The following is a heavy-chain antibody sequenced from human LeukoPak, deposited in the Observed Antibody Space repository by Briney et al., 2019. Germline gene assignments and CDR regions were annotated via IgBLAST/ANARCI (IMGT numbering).Heavy chain of an antibody. CDR2: ISWNSGSL. V-gene: IGHV3-9*01. D-gene: IGHD3-22*01. CDR1: GFTFDDYA. J-gene: IGHJ3*02. Sequence: GGSLRLSCAASGFTFDDYAMHWVRQAPGKGLEWVSGISWNSGSLGYADSVKGRFTISRDNAKNSLYLQMNSLRAEDTAFYYCAKDQTEDYYDSSGAFDIWGQGTMVTVSS. CDR3: AKDQTEDYYDSSGAFDI.